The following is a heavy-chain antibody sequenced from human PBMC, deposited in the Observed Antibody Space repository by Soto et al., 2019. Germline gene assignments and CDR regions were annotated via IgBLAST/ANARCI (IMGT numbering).Heavy chain of an antibody. CDR1: GGSISSYY. Sequence: PSETLSLTCTVSGGSISSYYWSWIRQPPGKGLEWIGYIYYSGSTNYNPSLKSRVTISVDTSKNQFSLKLSSVTAADTAVYYCARSYSSRQTDFDYWGQGTLVTVSS. V-gene: IGHV4-59*01. CDR3: ARSYSSRQTDFDY. J-gene: IGHJ4*02. CDR2: IYYSGST. D-gene: IGHD6-13*01.